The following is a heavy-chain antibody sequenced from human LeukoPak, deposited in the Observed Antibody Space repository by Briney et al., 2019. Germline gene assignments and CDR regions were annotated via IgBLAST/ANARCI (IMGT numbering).Heavy chain of an antibody. CDR1: GFTFSSYT. CDR3: ARDKVGSTVVVPAFDY. D-gene: IGHD2-2*01. J-gene: IGHJ4*02. CDR2: ISGSSSYI. Sequence: GGSLRLSCAASGFTFSSYTMNWVRQAPGKGLEWVSFISGSSSYIYYADSVKGRFTISRDNAKNSLYLQMSSLRAEGTAVYYCARDKVGSTVVVPAFDYWGQGTLVTVSS. V-gene: IGHV3-21*01.